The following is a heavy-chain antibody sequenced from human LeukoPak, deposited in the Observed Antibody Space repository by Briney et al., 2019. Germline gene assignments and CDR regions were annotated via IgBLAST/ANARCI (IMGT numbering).Heavy chain of an antibody. CDR3: ARDEWELALLDY. Sequence: PGGSLRLSCVVSGFDFSGFSMSWVRQAPGKGLEWVAIMEEHGSEIFYVDSVKGRFIISRDNARNSLYLQMNSLRAEDTAVYYCARDEWELALLDYWGQGTLVTVSS. J-gene: IGHJ4*02. V-gene: IGHV3-7*01. CDR2: MEEHGSEI. D-gene: IGHD1-26*01. CDR1: GFDFSGFS.